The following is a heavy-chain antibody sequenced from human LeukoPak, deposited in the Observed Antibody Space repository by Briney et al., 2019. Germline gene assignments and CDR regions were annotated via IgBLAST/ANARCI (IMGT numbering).Heavy chain of an antibody. V-gene: IGHV1-2*02. CDR3: AREWYDFWSGYYVPYNWFDP. J-gene: IGHJ5*02. CDR1: GYTFTGYY. CDR2: INPNSGGT. D-gene: IGHD3-3*01. Sequence: GASVKVSCKASGYTFTGYYMHWVRQAPGQGLEWMGWINPNSGGTNYAQKFQGRVTMTRDTSISTACMELSRLRSDDTAVYYCAREWYDFWSGYYVPYNWFDPWGQGTLVTVSS.